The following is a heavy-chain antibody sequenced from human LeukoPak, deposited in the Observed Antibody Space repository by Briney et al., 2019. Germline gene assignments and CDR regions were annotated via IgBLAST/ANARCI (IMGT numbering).Heavy chain of an antibody. D-gene: IGHD5-12*01. CDR1: GFTFNNYW. CDR2: INSDGSST. CDR3: ARGASGYSYG. J-gene: IGHJ4*02. V-gene: IGHV3-74*01. Sequence: GGSLRLSCAASGFTFNNYWMHWVRQAPGKGLVWVSRINSDGSSTNYADSVKGRFTISRDNAKNTLYLQMDSLRAEDTAVYYRARGASGYSYGWGQGTLVTVSS.